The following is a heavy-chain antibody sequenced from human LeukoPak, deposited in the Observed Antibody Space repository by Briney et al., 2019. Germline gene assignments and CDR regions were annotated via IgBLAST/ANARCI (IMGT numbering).Heavy chain of an antibody. D-gene: IGHD3-10*01. CDR2: ISAYNGHT. CDR1: GYTFTNYG. V-gene: IGHV1-18*01. J-gene: IGHJ4*02. CDR3: ARDEYYYGSGSLFFDY. Sequence: ASVKVSCKASGYTFTNYGISWVRQAPGQGLEWMGWISAYNGHTKYAQKLQGRVTMTTDTSTSTAYMELRSLRSDDTAVYYCARDEYYYGSGSLFFDYWGQGTLVTVSS.